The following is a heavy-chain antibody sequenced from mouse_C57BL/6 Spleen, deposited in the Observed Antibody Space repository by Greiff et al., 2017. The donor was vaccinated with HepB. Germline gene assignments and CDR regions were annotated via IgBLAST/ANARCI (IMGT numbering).Heavy chain of an antibody. CDR3: ARGVYSNYNYAMDY. V-gene: IGHV1-18*01. Sequence: EVQLQQSGPELVKPGASVKIPCKASGYTFTDYNMDWVKQSHGKSLEWIGDINPNNGGTIYNQKFKGKATLTVDKSSSTAYMELRSLTSEDTAVYYCARGVYSNYNYAMDYWGQGTSVTVAS. D-gene: IGHD2-5*01. CDR1: GYTFTDYN. J-gene: IGHJ4*01. CDR2: INPNNGGT.